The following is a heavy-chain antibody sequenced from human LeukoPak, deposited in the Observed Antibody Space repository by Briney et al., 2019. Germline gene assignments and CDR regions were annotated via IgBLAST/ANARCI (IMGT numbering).Heavy chain of an antibody. J-gene: IGHJ6*02. V-gene: IGHV3-23*01. D-gene: IGHD6-19*01. CDR3: AKVGSPPHGPPYYYYYYGMDV. CDR2: ISNNGGYT. Sequence: PGGSLRLSCAASGFTFSSFSMNWVRQAPGKGLEWVSAISNNGGYTYYADSVQGRFTISRDNSKSTLCLQMNSLRAEDTAVYYCAKVGSPPHGPPYYYYYYGMDVWGQGTTVTVSS. CDR1: GFTFSSFS.